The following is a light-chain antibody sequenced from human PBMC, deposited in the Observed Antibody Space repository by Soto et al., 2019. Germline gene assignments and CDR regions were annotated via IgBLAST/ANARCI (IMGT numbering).Light chain of an antibody. V-gene: IGKV1-16*01. Sequence: DIQVTQSPSSLSASIGDRVTITCRASQVIDDYLAWFQQKPGKGPKRLIYSAISLQNGVPSRFSGSESGTDFTLTTSSLEPEDAAVYYCQQRNVWPPVTFGQGTRLEIK. CDR2: SAI. J-gene: IGKJ5*01. CDR1: QVIDDY. CDR3: QQRNVWPPVT.